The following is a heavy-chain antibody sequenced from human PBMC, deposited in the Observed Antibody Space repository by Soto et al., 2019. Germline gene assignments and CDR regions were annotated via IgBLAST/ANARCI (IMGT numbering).Heavy chain of an antibody. CDR3: ARVGPIGAFDI. D-gene: IGHD3-10*01. CDR1: GGTLSSYA. CDR2: IIPIFGTA. Sequence: SVKVSCKASGGTLSSYAISWVRQAPGQGLEWMGGIIPIFGTANYAQKFQGRVTITADESTSTAYVELSSLRSEDTPVYYCARVGPIGAFDIWRQGTMVTVPS. V-gene: IGHV1-69*13. J-gene: IGHJ3*02.